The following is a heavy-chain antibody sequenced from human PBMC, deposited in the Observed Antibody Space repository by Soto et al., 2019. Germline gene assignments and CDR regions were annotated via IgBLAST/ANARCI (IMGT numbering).Heavy chain of an antibody. CDR2: FRSGGDDGTT. D-gene: IGHD3-10*01. J-gene: IGHJ4*02. CDR1: GFTFSSYS. V-gene: IGHV3-23*01. Sequence: PGGSLRLSCAASGFTFSSYSMSWVRQAPGKGLEWVSGFRSGGDDGTTHYADSVKGRFTISRDDSKNTLFPQMDSLRAEDTAIYYCAKKVNSGPGSQYFDYWGQGTLVTVSS. CDR3: AKKVNSGPGSQYFDY.